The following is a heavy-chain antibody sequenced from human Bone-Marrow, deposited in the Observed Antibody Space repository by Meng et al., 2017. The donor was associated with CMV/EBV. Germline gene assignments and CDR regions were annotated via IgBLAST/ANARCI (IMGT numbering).Heavy chain of an antibody. V-gene: IGHV3-13*01. CDR2: IGTAGDT. Sequence: GESLKISCAASGFTFSSYDMHWVRQATGKGLEWVSAIGTAGDTYYPGSVKGRFTISRENAKNSLYLQMNSLRAGDTAVYCCARVGPLYSSGWYFGKDYYGMDVWGQGTTVTVSS. D-gene: IGHD6-19*01. J-gene: IGHJ6*02. CDR3: ARVGPLYSSGWYFGKDYYGMDV. CDR1: GFTFSSYD.